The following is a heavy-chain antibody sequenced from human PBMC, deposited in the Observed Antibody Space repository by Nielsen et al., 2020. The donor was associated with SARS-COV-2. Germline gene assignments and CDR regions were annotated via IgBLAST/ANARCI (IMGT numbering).Heavy chain of an antibody. Sequence: GESLKISCAASGFTFSSYAMSWVRQAPGKGLEWVSAISGSGGSTYYADSVKGRFTISRDNAKNSLYLRMNSLRAEDTAIYYCARDREPGYNAVDYWGQGTLVTVSS. V-gene: IGHV3-23*01. CDR1: GFTFSSYA. CDR3: ARDREPGYNAVDY. CDR2: ISGSGGST. J-gene: IGHJ4*02. D-gene: IGHD1-14*01.